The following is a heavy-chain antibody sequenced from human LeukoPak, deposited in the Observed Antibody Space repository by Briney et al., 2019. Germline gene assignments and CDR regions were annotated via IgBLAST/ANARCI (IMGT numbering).Heavy chain of an antibody. CDR1: GFTFSSYA. J-gene: IGHJ5*02. CDR2: ISGSGGST. Sequence: GGSLRLSCAASGFTFSSYAMSWVRQAPGKGLEWVSAISGSGGSTYYADSVKSRFTISRDNSKNTLYLQMNSLRAEDTAVYYCAKDRRSSSWNWFDPWGQGTLVTVSS. D-gene: IGHD6-13*01. V-gene: IGHV3-23*01. CDR3: AKDRRSSSWNWFDP.